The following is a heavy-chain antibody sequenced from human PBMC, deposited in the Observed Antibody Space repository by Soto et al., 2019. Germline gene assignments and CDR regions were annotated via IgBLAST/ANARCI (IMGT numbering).Heavy chain of an antibody. CDR3: PSGSGVAQPDY. CDR2: IYHSGST. D-gene: IGHD1-26*01. V-gene: IGHV4-4*02. Sequence: QVQLQESGPGLVKPSGTLSLTCAVSGGSISSSNWWSWVRQPPGKGLEWIGEIYHSGSTNYNPSLQRRVTISVHKSKHQFSLKLSPVTAADTAVYSCPSGSGVAQPDYWGQGTLVTVSS. J-gene: IGHJ4*02. CDR1: GGSISSSNW.